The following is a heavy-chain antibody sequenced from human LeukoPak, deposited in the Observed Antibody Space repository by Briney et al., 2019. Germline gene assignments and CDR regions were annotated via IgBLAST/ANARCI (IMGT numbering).Heavy chain of an antibody. CDR1: GYTFTCYY. J-gene: IGHJ4*02. CDR3: LRSDSRGWWYFDY. Sequence: ASVKVSCKASGYTFTCYYMHWVRQAPGQGLEWMGWINPNSGGTNYAQKFQGRVTMTRDTSISTAYMELSRLRSDDTAVYYCLRSDSRGWWYFDYWGQGTLVTVSS. V-gene: IGHV1-2*02. CDR2: INPNSGGT. D-gene: IGHD6-19*01.